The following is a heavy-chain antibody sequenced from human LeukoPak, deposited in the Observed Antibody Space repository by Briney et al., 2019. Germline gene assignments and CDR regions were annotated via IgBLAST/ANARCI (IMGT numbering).Heavy chain of an antibody. J-gene: IGHJ4*02. D-gene: IGHD6-19*01. V-gene: IGHV3-30*02. CDR2: IRHDGSYQ. Sequence: GGSLRLSCAASRFTFSSYGMHWVRQTPGKGLEWVAFIRHDGSYQQYADSVKGRFTVSRDNSKDTVYLQMNSLRTEDTAVYYCAKNRDSSDYPRGFDYWGQGTLVTVSS. CDR1: RFTFSSYG. CDR3: AKNRDSSDYPRGFDY.